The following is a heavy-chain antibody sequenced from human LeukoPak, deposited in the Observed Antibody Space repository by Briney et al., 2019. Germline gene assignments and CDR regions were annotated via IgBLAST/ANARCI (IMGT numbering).Heavy chain of an antibody. CDR1: GITFSSYG. CDR2: ISSSSSYI. D-gene: IGHD2-15*01. Sequence: GGSLRLSCAVSGITFSSYGMSWVRQAPGKGLEWVSSISSSSSYIYYAGSVKGRFTISRDNANNSLYLQMNSLRAEDTAVYYCARSLVVAATRDYYYGMDVWGQGTTVTVSS. V-gene: IGHV3-21*01. CDR3: ARSLVVAATRDYYYGMDV. J-gene: IGHJ6*02.